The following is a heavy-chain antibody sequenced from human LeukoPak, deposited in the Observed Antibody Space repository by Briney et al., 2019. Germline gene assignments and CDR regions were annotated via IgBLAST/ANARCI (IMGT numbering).Heavy chain of an antibody. V-gene: IGHV1-18*01. CDR2: ISAYNGNT. CDR3: ARSGYCSSTSCYSHIYYYYGMDV. CDR1: GYSFTHHY. Sequence: ASVKVSCKASGYSFTHHYINWVRQAPGQGPEWMGWISAYNGNTNCAQKFQDRLTMTTDASTSTAYMELRSLGPDDTAVYYCARSGYCSSTSCYSHIYYYYGMDVWGQGTTVTVSS. J-gene: IGHJ6*02. D-gene: IGHD2-2*01.